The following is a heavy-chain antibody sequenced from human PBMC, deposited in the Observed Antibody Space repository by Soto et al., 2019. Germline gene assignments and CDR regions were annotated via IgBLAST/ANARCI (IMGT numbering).Heavy chain of an antibody. Sequence: VQLQESGPGLVKPSETLSLTCTVSGGSISSYYWSWIRQPPGKGLEWIGYIYYSGSTNYNPSLKSRVTISVDTSKNQFSLKLSSVTAADTAVYYCARVSVVRGVIITYYYYMDVWGKGTTVTVSS. J-gene: IGHJ6*03. CDR2: IYYSGST. CDR3: ARVSVVRGVIITYYYYMDV. V-gene: IGHV4-59*01. CDR1: GGSISSYY. D-gene: IGHD3-10*01.